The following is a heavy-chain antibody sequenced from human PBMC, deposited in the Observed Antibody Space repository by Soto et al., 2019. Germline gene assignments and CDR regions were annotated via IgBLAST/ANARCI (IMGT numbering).Heavy chain of an antibody. CDR1: GGSISSYY. D-gene: IGHD6-13*01. Sequence: QVQLQESGPGLVKPSETLSLTCTVSGGSISSYYWSWIRRPPGKGLEWVGYFYHGGSPIYNPSLMSRVTISVDTSKDRFSLKLISVTAADTAVYSCAGHGSRWSFDYWGQGTLVTVSS. V-gene: IGHV4-59*08. J-gene: IGHJ4*02. CDR2: FYHGGSP. CDR3: AGHGSRWSFDY.